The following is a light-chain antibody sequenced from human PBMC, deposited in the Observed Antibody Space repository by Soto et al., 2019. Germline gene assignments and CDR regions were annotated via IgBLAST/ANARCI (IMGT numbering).Light chain of an antibody. CDR2: DAN. CDR1: SSDVGSYNL. J-gene: IGLJ1*01. CDR3: CSYAGSTTFSV. Sequence: QSVLTQPASMSGSPGQSITISCTGTSSDVGSYNLVSWYQHHPGEAPKLIIYDANKRPSGISNRFSGSKSGNTASLTISGLQAEDEADYYCCSYAGSTTFSVFGIGTKVTVL. V-gene: IGLV2-23*01.